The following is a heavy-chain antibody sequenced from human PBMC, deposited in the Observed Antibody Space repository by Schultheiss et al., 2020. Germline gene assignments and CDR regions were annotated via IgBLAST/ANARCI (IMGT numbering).Heavy chain of an antibody. CDR1: GYTFTNYR. Sequence: VKVSCKASGYTFTNYRIHWVRQAPGQGLAWMGIINPSGGCTRYAQMFQGRVTMTRNTSISTAYMELSSLRSEDTAVYYCARGAVGYHYYFDYWGQGTLVTGSS. V-gene: IGHV1-46*01. CDR2: INPSGGCT. CDR3: ARGAVGYHYYFDY. D-gene: IGHD2-15*01. J-gene: IGHJ4*02.